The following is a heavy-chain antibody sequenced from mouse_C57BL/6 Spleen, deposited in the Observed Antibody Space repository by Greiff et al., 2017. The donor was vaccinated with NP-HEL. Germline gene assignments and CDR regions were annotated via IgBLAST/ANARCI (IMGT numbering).Heavy chain of an antibody. V-gene: IGHV5-17*01. Sequence: DVMLVESGGGLVKPGGSLKLSCAASGFTFSDYGMHWVRQAPEKGLEWVAYISSGSSTIYYADTVKGRFTISRDNAKNTLFLQMTSLRSEDTAMYYCARQAYSNYFDYWGQGTTLTVSS. J-gene: IGHJ2*01. D-gene: IGHD2-5*01. CDR2: ISSGSSTI. CDR1: GFTFSDYG. CDR3: ARQAYSNYFDY.